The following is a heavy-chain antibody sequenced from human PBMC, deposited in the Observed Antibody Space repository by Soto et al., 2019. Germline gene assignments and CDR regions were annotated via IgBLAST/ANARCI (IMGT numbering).Heavy chain of an antibody. CDR2: ISYDGSNK. D-gene: IGHD6-6*01. CDR3: AKRIANYYYGMDV. Sequence: GGSLRLSCAASGFTFSSYGMHWVRQAPGKGLEWVAVISYDGSNKYYADSVKGRFTISRDNSKNTLYLQMNSLRAEDTAVYYCAKRIANYYYGMDVWRQGTTVTVTS. J-gene: IGHJ6*02. CDR1: GFTFSSYG. V-gene: IGHV3-30*18.